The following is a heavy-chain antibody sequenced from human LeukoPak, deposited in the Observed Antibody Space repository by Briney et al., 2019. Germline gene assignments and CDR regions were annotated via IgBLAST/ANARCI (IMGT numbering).Heavy chain of an antibody. Sequence: GGSLRLSCAASGFTFSRYGMHWVRQAPGKGLEWVTFIQFDGSNKYYADSVKGRFTISRDNSRNTLYLQMGSLRAEDMAVYYCARDAGYVRFDFWGQGTLATVSS. V-gene: IGHV3-30*02. CDR2: IQFDGSNK. D-gene: IGHD5-18*01. CDR1: GFTFSRYG. CDR3: ARDAGYVRFDF. J-gene: IGHJ4*02.